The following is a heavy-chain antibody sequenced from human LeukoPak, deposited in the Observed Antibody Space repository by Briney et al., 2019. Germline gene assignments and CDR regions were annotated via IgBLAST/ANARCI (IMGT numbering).Heavy chain of an antibody. CDR3: TRHAPVPVIGHGMGV. CDR2: IYSTGIT. V-gene: IGHV4-59*08. CDR1: GGSISSYY. Sequence: SETLSLTCTVSGGSISSYYWSWIRQPPGKGLEWIGYIYSTGITKFSPSLKSRVTISVDTSKNQSSPKLTSVTAADTAVYYCTRHAPVPVIGHGMGVWGQGTTVIVSS. J-gene: IGHJ6*02. D-gene: IGHD3-10*01.